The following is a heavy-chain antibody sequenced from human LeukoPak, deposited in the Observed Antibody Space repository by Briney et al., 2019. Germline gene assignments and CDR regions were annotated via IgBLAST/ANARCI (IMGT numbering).Heavy chain of an antibody. J-gene: IGHJ6*02. D-gene: IGHD3-10*01. CDR1: GFTFSSYA. CDR3: ARDRYYGSGPYYGMDV. V-gene: IGHV3-30-3*01. CDR2: ISYDGSNK. Sequence: PGGSLRLSCAASGFTFSSYAMHWVRQAPGKGLEWVAVISYDGSNKYYADSVEGRFTISRDTFENTLYLQMNSLRPEDTAVYYCARDRYYGSGPYYGMDVWGQGTTVIVSS.